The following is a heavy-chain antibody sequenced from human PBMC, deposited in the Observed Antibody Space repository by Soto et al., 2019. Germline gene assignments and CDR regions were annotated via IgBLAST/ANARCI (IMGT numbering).Heavy chain of an antibody. Sequence: QVQLVQSGAEVKKPGSSVKVSCKASGGTFSNYAISWVRQAPGHGLEWVGGIIPILGTPKYAQKFQGRVTISADESTRTGYMELSSLTSEDTAVYYCAGMGMGPTGVGGYWGKGAPVTVSS. D-gene: IGHD1-26*01. V-gene: IGHV1-69*11. CDR3: AGMGMGPTGVGGY. CDR2: IIPILGTP. CDR1: GGTFSNYA. J-gene: IGHJ4*02.